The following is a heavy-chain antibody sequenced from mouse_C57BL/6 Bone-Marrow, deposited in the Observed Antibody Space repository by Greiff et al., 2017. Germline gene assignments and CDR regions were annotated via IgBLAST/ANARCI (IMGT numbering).Heavy chain of an antibody. Sequence: VQLQQSGAELARPGASVKLSCKASGYTFTSYGISWVKQRTGQGLEWIGEIYPRSGNTYYNEKFKGKATLTADKSSCTAYMELRSLTSEDTAVYFCARDDYYGSSYRFDYWGQGTTLTVSS. CDR2: IYPRSGNT. J-gene: IGHJ2*01. CDR1: GYTFTSYG. CDR3: ARDDYYGSSYRFDY. V-gene: IGHV1-81*01. D-gene: IGHD1-1*01.